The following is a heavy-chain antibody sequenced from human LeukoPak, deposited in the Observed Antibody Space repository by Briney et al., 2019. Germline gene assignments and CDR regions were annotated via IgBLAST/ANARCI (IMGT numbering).Heavy chain of an antibody. CDR2: ISSSSSTI. CDR3: XXAMRRSTYQLVYYYYGMDV. CDR1: GFTFSSYS. V-gene: IGHV3-48*01. Sequence: GGSLRLSCAASGFTFSSYSMNWVRQAPGKGLEWVSYISSSSSTIYYADSVKGRFTISRDNAKNSLYLQMNSLRAEDTAVYYCXXAMRRSTYQLVYYYYGMDVWGQGTTVTVSS. D-gene: IGHD2-2*01. J-gene: IGHJ6*02.